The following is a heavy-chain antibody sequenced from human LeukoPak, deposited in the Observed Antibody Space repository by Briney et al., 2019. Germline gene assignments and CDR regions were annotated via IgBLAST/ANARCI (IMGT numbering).Heavy chain of an antibody. D-gene: IGHD3-3*01. J-gene: IGHJ4*02. CDR2: ISYDGSNK. CDR3: AKDSDFGVVITGYFDY. Sequence: GGSLRLSCAASGFTFSSYGMHWVRQAPGKGLEWVAVISYDGSNKYYADSVKGRFTISRDNSKNTLYLQMNSLRAEDTAVYYCAKDSDFGVVITGYFDYWGQGTLVTVSS. CDR1: GFTFSSYG. V-gene: IGHV3-30*18.